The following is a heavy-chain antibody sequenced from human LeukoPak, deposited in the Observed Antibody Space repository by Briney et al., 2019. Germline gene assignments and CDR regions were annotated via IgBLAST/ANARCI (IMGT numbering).Heavy chain of an antibody. Sequence: GGSLRLSCAASGFTFSSYSMNWVRQAPGKGLEWVSSISSSSSYIYYADSVKGRFTISIDNAKNSLYLQMNSLRAEDTAVYYCARDLDSSSSPAFDIWGQGTMVTVSS. J-gene: IGHJ3*02. CDR1: GFTFSSYS. CDR2: ISSSSSYI. D-gene: IGHD6-6*01. V-gene: IGHV3-21*01. CDR3: ARDLDSSSSPAFDI.